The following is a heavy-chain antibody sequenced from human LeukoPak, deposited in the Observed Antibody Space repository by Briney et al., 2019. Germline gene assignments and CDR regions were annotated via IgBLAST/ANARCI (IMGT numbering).Heavy chain of an antibody. V-gene: IGHV3-7*01. J-gene: IGHJ3*02. CDR1: GFTFSSYW. CDR3: ARDGCSGLWGTCDI. D-gene: IGHD3-16*01. CDR2: IKQDGKEM. Sequence: GGSLRLSCAASGFTFSSYWMTWVRLAPGKGLEWVANIKQDGKEMQTVDSVTGRFTISRDNAKNSLYLQINSLRAGDTAVYYCARDGCSGLWGTCDIWGQGTMVTVSS.